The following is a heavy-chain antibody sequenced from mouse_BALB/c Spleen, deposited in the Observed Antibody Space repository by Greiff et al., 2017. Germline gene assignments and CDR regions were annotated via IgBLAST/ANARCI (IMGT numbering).Heavy chain of an antibody. D-gene: IGHD2-4*01. CDR1: GFNIKDTY. CDR2: IDPANGNT. CDR3: ARLMITTRAMDD. V-gene: IGHV14-3*02. Sequence: VQLKQSGAELVKPGASVKLSCTASGFNIKDTYMHWVKQRPEQGLEWIGRIDPANGNTKYDPKFQGKATITADTSSNTAYLQLSSLTSEDTAVYYCARLMITTRAMDDWGQGTSVTVSS. J-gene: IGHJ4*01.